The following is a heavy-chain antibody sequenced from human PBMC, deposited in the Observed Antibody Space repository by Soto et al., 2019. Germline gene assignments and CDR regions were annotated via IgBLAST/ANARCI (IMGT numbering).Heavy chain of an antibody. D-gene: IGHD2-15*01. CDR1: GFTFSSYS. CDR3: ARDKPLGYCSGGSCYFNY. CDR2: ISSSSSYI. J-gene: IGHJ4*02. V-gene: IGHV3-21*01. Sequence: EVQLVEFGGGLVKPGGSLRLSCAASGFTFSSYSMNWVRQVPGKGLEWVSSISSSSSYIYYADSVKGRFTIFRDNAKNSLYLQMNSLRVEDTAVYYCARDKPLGYCSGGSCYFNYWGPRTLVTVSS.